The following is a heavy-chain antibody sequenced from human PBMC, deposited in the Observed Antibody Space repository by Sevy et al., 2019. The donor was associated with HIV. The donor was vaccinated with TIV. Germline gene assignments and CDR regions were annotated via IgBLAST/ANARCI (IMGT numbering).Heavy chain of an antibody. D-gene: IGHD6-19*01. J-gene: IGHJ5*02. CDR3: TRDPTERIAVAGNWYDP. CDR2: IRNKAYDGTT. Sequence: GGSLRLSCKASGFTFGDYAMSWFRQAPGKGLEWVGFIRNKAYDGTTEYAASVKGRFTISRDDSKSIAYLQMNSLKTEDTAVYYCTRDPTERIAVAGNWYDPWGQGTLVTVSS. V-gene: IGHV3-49*03. CDR1: GFTFGDYA.